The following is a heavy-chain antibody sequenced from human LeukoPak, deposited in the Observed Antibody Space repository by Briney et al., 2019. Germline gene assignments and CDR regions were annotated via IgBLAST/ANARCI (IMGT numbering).Heavy chain of an antibody. D-gene: IGHD3-10*01. Sequence: SETLSLICAVYGGSFSGYYWSWIRQPPGKGLEWIGEINHSGSTNYNPSLESRVTISVDTSKNQFSLKLSSVTAADTAVYYCARVGYGSGSYFSFDPWGQGTLVTVSS. V-gene: IGHV4-34*01. CDR1: GGSFSGYY. J-gene: IGHJ5*02. CDR3: ARVGYGSGSYFSFDP. CDR2: INHSGST.